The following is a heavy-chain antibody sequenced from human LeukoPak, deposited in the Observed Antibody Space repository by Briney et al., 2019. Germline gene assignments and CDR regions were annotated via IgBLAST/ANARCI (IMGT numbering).Heavy chain of an antibody. D-gene: IGHD3-22*01. CDR3: ARALYYYSSSAYPRPFDV. Sequence: GGSLRLSCAASGFTFSDFYMSWIRQAPGKGLQWISSISSTGSTTFYADSVKGRFTISRDNAKNSLYLQVDSLRAEDTGLYYCARALYYYSSSAYPRPFDVWGQGTMVTVSS. V-gene: IGHV3-11*01. J-gene: IGHJ3*01. CDR1: GFTFSDFY. CDR2: ISSTGSTT.